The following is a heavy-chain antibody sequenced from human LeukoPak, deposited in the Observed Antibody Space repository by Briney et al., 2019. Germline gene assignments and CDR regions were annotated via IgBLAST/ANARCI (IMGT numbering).Heavy chain of an antibody. CDR2: MNQDGSGR. CDR3: TREDRVGGSLDA. D-gene: IGHD1-26*01. J-gene: IGHJ5*02. CDR1: GFTFSDYT. Sequence: GGSLRLSCAASGFTFSDYTMSWVRQAPGKGLEWVASMNQDGSGRHYSDSVKGRFTISRDNAKNSVSLQMNSLRVEDTALYYCTREDRVGGSLDAWGQGTLVTVSS. V-gene: IGHV3-7*01.